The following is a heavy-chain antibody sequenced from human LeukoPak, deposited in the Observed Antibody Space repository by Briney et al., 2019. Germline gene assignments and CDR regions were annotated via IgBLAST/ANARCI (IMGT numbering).Heavy chain of an antibody. D-gene: IGHD6-19*01. CDR3: AKGSKAVLFTRDHYMDV. Sequence: GGSLRLSCAASGFTFSSYEMNWVRQAPGKGLEWVSVIYSCGSTYYADSVKGRFTISRDNSKNTLYLQMNSLRAEDTAVYFCAKGSKAVLFTRDHYMDVWGKGTTVTISS. CDR2: IYSCGST. J-gene: IGHJ6*03. V-gene: IGHV3-66*01. CDR1: GFTFSSYE.